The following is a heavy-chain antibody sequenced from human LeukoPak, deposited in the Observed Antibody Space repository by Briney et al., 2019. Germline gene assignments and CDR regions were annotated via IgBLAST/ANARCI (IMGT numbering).Heavy chain of an antibody. V-gene: IGHV4-34*01. Sequence: RPSETLSLTCGVYGGSFRGYYWSWIRQPPGKGLECIGEINHSGSTNYNPSLKSRVTISVDTSKNQFSLKLSSVTAADTAVYYCARSRYDYVWGSYRYTLDYWGQGTLVTVSS. D-gene: IGHD3-16*02. CDR2: INHSGST. J-gene: IGHJ4*02. CDR1: GGSFRGYY. CDR3: ARSRYDYVWGSYRYTLDY.